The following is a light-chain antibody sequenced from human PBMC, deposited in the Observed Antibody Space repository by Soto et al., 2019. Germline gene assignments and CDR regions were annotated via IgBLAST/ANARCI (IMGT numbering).Light chain of an antibody. CDR1: TGAVGGYNF. J-gene: IGLJ1*01. CDR2: EVT. CDR3: SSYGGSNNFV. V-gene: IGLV2-8*01. Sequence: QSVLTKLPSASGSPGQSVTISCTGTTGAVGGYNFVSWYQQYPGTAPKLIIYEVTKRPSGVPDRFSGSKSGNTASLTVSGLQTDDEADYYCSSYGGSNNFVFGTGTKVTVL.